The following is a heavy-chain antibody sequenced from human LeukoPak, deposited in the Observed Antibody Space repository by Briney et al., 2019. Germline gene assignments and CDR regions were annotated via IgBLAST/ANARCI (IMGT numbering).Heavy chain of an antibody. D-gene: IGHD3-22*01. V-gene: IGHV1-2*02. CDR3: ARVEGFDDSSGYYYMFGAFDI. CDR2: INPNSGGT. J-gene: IGHJ3*02. Sequence: ASVKVSCKASGYTFTVYYMHWVRQAPGQGLEWMGWINPNSGGTNYAQKFQGRVTMTRDTSISTAYMELSRLRSDDTAVYYCARVEGFDDSSGYYYMFGAFDIWGQGTMVTVSS. CDR1: GYTFTVYY.